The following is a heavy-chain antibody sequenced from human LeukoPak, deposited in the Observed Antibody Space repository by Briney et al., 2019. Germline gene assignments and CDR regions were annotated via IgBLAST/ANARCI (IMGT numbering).Heavy chain of an antibody. Sequence: GESLKISRKGSGYSFTSYWIGWVRQMPGKGLEWMGIIYPADSDTRYSPSFQGQVTISADKSINTAYLQWSSLEASDTAMYYCARDYYGSGTDIWGQGTMVTVSS. CDR1: GYSFTSYW. J-gene: IGHJ3*02. D-gene: IGHD3-10*01. CDR2: IYPADSDT. CDR3: ARDYYGSGTDI. V-gene: IGHV5-51*01.